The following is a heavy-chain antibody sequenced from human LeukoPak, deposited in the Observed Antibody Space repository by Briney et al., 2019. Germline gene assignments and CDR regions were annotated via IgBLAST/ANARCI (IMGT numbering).Heavy chain of an antibody. Sequence: GESLKISCKGSGYSFTNYWIGWVRQMPGKGLEWMGIIYPGDSDTRYSPSFQGQVTISADKSIRTAYLQWGSLKASDTAMYYCARSQGYCSGGSCLQGDWFDPWGQGTLVTVSS. CDR1: GYSFTNYW. CDR2: IYPGDSDT. J-gene: IGHJ5*02. CDR3: ARSQGYCSGGSCLQGDWFDP. V-gene: IGHV5-51*01. D-gene: IGHD2-15*01.